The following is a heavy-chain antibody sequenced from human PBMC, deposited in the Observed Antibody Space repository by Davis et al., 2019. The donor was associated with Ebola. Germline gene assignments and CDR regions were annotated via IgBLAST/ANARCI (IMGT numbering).Heavy chain of an antibody. V-gene: IGHV1-18*01. J-gene: IGHJ4*02. CDR3: ARDRMPSIVGAKEGFDY. CDR1: GYTFTSYG. D-gene: IGHD1-26*01. CDR2: ISAYNGNT. Sequence: AASVKVSCKASGYTFTSYGISWVRQAPGQGLEWMGWISAYNGNTKYAQKLQGRVTMTTDTSTSTAYMELRSLRSDDTAVYYCARDRMPSIVGAKEGFDYWGQGTLVTVSS.